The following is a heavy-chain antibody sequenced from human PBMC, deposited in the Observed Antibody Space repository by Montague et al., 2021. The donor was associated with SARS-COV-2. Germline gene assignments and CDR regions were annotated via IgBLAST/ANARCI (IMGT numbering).Heavy chain of an antibody. Sequence: SETLSLTCTVSGGSISSSRYNWGWQRQPQGKGRERIGCNNYSGSSYYNPYLRSPVTISVDTSKNQLSLKLSSVTAADTAVYYCARQVTGPDFDYTLYGMDVWGQGTTVTVSS. D-gene: IGHD4-11*01. J-gene: IGHJ6*02. CDR1: GGSISSSRYN. V-gene: IGHV4-39*01. CDR2: NNYSGSS. CDR3: ARQVTGPDFDYTLYGMDV.